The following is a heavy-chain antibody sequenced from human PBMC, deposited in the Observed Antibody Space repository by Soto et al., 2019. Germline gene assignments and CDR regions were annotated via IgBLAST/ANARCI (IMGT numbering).Heavy chain of an antibody. CDR3: EREDSSGWIDY. J-gene: IGHJ4*02. CDR1: GGSISGYY. V-gene: IGHV4-59*01. CDR2: IYYSGSA. Sequence: SETLSLTCTVSGGSISGYYWSWIRQSPGTGLEWFGYIYYSGSANYNPSLKSRVTISVDTSKNQFSLKLSSVTAADTAVYYCEREDSSGWIDYWGQGTLVTDSS. D-gene: IGHD6-19*01.